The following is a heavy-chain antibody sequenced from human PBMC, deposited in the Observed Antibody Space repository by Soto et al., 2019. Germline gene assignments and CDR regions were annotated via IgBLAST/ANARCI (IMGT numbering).Heavy chain of an antibody. CDR2: ITPFNGDT. J-gene: IGHJ4*02. D-gene: IGHD2-15*01. CDR3: ARVRVVVGATIDS. Sequence: ASVKVSCKASGYIFSANYIHWVRQAPGQGLEWMGWITPFNGDTSYAQKFQGRVTMTTDTSTSTVFMELRSLRFDDTAVYYCARVRVVVGATIDSWGQGTLVTVSS. CDR1: GYIFSANY. V-gene: IGHV1-18*01.